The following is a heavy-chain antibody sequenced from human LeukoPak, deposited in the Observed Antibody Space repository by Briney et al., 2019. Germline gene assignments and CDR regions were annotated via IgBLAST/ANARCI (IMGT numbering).Heavy chain of an antibody. CDR2: IYSSGIT. CDR3: ARALGARAYYYMDV. D-gene: IGHD5-12*01. CDR1: GGSLSTYY. V-gene: IGHV4-4*07. J-gene: IGHJ6*03. Sequence: SETLSLTCTVSGGSLSTYYWNWIRQSAGKGLEWIGRIYSSGITDYSPSLKSRATISVDTSNNQFSLRLTSVPAADTAVYYCARALGARAYYYMDVSGKGTTVTVSS.